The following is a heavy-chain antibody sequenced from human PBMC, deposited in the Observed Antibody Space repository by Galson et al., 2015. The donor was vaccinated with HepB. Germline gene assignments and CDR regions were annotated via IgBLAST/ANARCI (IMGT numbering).Heavy chain of an antibody. V-gene: IGHV3-9*01. J-gene: IGHJ4*02. CDR3: AKDLRGYSYGYGFDY. CDR1: GFTFDDYA. Sequence: SLRLSCAASGFTFDDYAMHWVRRAPGKGLEWVSGISWNSGSIGYADSVKGRFTISRDNAKNSLYLQMNSLRAEDTALYYCAKDLRGYSYGYGFDYWGQGTLVTVSS. CDR2: ISWNSGSI. D-gene: IGHD5-18*01.